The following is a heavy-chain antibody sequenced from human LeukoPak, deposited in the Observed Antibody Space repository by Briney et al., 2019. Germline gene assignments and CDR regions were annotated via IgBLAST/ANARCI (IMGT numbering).Heavy chain of an antibody. CDR2: ISGSGGST. Sequence: GGSLRLSCAASGFTFSSYAMSWVRQAPGKGLEWVSAISGSGGSTYYADSVKGRFTTSRDNSKNTLYLQMNSLRPEDTAVYYCAKSQNYYDNSGYYYLDYWGQGNLVTVSS. CDR3: AKSQNYYDNSGYYYLDY. J-gene: IGHJ4*02. V-gene: IGHV3-23*01. CDR1: GFTFSSYA. D-gene: IGHD3-22*01.